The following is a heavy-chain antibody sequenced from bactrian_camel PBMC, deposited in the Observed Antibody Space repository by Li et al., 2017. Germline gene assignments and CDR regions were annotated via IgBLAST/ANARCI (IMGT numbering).Heavy chain of an antibody. V-gene: IGHV3S6*01. J-gene: IGHJ4*01. CDR1: GFTFSSYW. Sequence: HVQLVESGGGLVQFGGSLRLSCAASGFTFSSYWMYWVRQAPGKGPELVASIHSDGQKTFYADSVKGRFTVSRDNAKNTLYLQLSSMKTEDTAMYYCASDLMTWSTGSFDYWGQGTQVTVS. CDR2: IHSDGQKT. CDR3: ASDLMTWSTGSFDY. D-gene: IGHD2*01.